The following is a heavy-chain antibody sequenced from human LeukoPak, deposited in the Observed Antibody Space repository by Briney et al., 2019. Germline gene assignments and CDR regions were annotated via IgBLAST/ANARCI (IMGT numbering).Heavy chain of an antibody. D-gene: IGHD2-15*01. CDR1: GGSFSGYY. V-gene: IGHV3-7*01. J-gene: IGHJ4*02. CDR2: IKQDGSEK. CDR3: ARSRRWFPFDY. Sequence: ETLSLTCAVYGGSFSGYYWSWIRQAPGKGLEWVANIKQDGSEKYYVDSVKGRFTISRDNAKNSLYLQMNSLRAEDTAVYYCARSRRWFPFDYWGQGTLVTVSS.